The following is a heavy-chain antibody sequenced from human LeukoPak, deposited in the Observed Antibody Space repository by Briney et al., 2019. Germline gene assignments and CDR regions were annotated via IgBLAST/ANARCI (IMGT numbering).Heavy chain of an antibody. CDR1: GGSISSYY. D-gene: IGHD3-22*01. Sequence: SETLSLTCTVSGGSISSYYWSWIRQPPGKGVEWIGYIYTSGSTNYNPALKSRVTISVDTSKNHFSLKLSSVTAADTAVYYCARHWDSSGYYGKYYFDYWGQGTLVTVSS. CDR2: IYTSGST. V-gene: IGHV4-4*09. CDR3: ARHWDSSGYYGKYYFDY. J-gene: IGHJ4*02.